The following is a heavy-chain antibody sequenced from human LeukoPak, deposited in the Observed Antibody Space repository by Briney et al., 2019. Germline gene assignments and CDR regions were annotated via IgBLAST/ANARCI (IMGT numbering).Heavy chain of an antibody. CDR2: IKQDGSEK. J-gene: IGHJ3*02. D-gene: IGHD6-19*01. CDR1: GFTFSSYW. CDR3: ARIYSSGWFDAFDI. V-gene: IGHV3-7*01. Sequence: PGGPLRLSCAASGFTFSSYWMSWVRQAPGKGLEWVANIKQDGSEKYYVDSVKGRFTISRDNAKNSLYLQMNSLRAEDTAVYYCARIYSSGWFDAFDIWGQGTMVTVSS.